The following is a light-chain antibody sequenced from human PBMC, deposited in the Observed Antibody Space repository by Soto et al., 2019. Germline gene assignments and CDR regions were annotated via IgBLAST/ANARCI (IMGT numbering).Light chain of an antibody. CDR2: GAS. J-gene: IGKJ4*01. V-gene: IGKV3-20*01. Sequence: EIVLTQSPATLSVCPGDRATLSGRASQSVSSNLLAWYQEKPGQAPRLLIYGASSRASGIPDRFSGSGSGADFTLTISRLEPEDFAVYYCRQYGRSLASAIGGGTKVDIK. CDR1: QSVSSNL. CDR3: RQYGRSLASA.